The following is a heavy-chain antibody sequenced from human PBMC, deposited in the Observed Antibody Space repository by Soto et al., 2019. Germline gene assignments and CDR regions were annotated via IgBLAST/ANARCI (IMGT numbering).Heavy chain of an antibody. Sequence: EVQLLESGGGLVQPGGSLRLSGEASGFTFSSYAMSWVRQAPGKGLEWVSAISGSGGSTYYADSVKGRFTISRDNSKNTLYLQMNSLRAEDTAVYYCAKEGEMATIAYLFDYWGQGTLVTVSS. V-gene: IGHV3-23*01. J-gene: IGHJ4*02. D-gene: IGHD5-12*01. CDR3: AKEGEMATIAYLFDY. CDR2: ISGSGGST. CDR1: GFTFSSYA.